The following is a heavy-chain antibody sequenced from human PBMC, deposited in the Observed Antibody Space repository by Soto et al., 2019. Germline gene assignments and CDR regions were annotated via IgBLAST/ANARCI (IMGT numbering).Heavy chain of an antibody. Sequence: QVQLVESGGGVVQPGESLRLSCAASRFTFSSYAMDWVRQAPGKGLEWVAVISHDGSEKYYGDSVKGRFTISRDNPKNTVYLQMNSLRPEDTAVYYCARAAAYFYHYYYAMDVWGQGTAVTVSS. J-gene: IGHJ6*02. CDR1: RFTFSSYA. V-gene: IGHV3-30-3*01. CDR2: ISHDGSEK. CDR3: ARAAAYFYHYYYAMDV. D-gene: IGHD6-13*01.